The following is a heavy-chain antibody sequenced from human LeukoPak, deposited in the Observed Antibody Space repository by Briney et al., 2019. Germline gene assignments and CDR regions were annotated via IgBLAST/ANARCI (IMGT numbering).Heavy chain of an antibody. D-gene: IGHD3-10*01. J-gene: IGHJ4*02. V-gene: IGHV3-23*01. Sequence: PGGSLRLSCAASGFTFSSHGMNWVRQAPGKGLEWVSGISPSGDITYYADSVKGRFTISRDNSKNTVYLQMDSLRFEDAAVYYCARAKPKNMVRGLIMRRESRYYFDYWGQGTLVTVSS. CDR1: GFTFSSHG. CDR3: ARAKPKNMVRGLIMRRESRYYFDY. CDR2: ISPSGDIT.